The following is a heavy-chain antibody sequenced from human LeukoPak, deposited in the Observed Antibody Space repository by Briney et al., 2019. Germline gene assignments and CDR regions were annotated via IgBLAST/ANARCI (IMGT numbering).Heavy chain of an antibody. CDR1: GFTVSSNY. D-gene: IGHD5-24*01. Sequence: GRSLRLSCAASGFTVSSNYMSWVRQAPGKGLEWVSVIYSGGSTYYADSVKGRFTISRHNSKNTLYLQMNSLRAEDTAVYYCAREGRDGYNLAYFDYWGQGTLVTVSS. V-gene: IGHV3-53*04. CDR2: IYSGGST. J-gene: IGHJ4*02. CDR3: AREGRDGYNLAYFDY.